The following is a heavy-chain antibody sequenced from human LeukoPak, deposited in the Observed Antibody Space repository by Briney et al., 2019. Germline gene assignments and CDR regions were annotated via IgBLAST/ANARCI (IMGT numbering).Heavy chain of an antibody. J-gene: IGHJ4*02. V-gene: IGHV3-53*01. Sequence: PGGSLSLSCAASGFTFSSYAMTWVRQAPGKGLEWVSVIYSGGSTYYADSVKGRFTISRDNSKNTLYLQMNSLRAEDTAVYYCARVRSYGTFDYWGQGTLVTVSS. CDR2: IYSGGST. CDR3: ARVRSYGTFDY. D-gene: IGHD5-18*01. CDR1: GFTFSSYA.